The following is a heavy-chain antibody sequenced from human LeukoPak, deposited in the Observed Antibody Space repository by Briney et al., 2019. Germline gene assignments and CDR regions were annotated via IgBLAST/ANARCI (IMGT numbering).Heavy chain of an antibody. J-gene: IGHJ4*02. CDR3: ARASRTGLGIGSFDY. CDR2: IYYSGST. V-gene: IGHV4-59*08. CDR1: GGSISSYY. D-gene: IGHD7-27*01. Sequence: SETLSLTCTVSGGSISSYYWSWIRQPPGKGLEWIGYIYYSGSTNYNPSLKSRVTISVDTSKNQFSLKLSSVTAADTAVYYCARASRTGLGIGSFDYWGQGTLVTVSS.